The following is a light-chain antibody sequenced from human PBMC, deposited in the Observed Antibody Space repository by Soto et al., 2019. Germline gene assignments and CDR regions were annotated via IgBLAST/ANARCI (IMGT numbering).Light chain of an antibody. CDR2: GAS. CDR1: QSVRSSN. Sequence: EIVLTQSPGTLSLSPGERATLSCRASQSVRSSNLAWFQQRPGQAPRLLIYGASFRATGIPDRFSGSGSGTDFTLTINRLEPEDFAVYYCQQCGSSPLTFGGGTKVDIK. J-gene: IGKJ4*01. CDR3: QQCGSSPLT. V-gene: IGKV3-20*01.